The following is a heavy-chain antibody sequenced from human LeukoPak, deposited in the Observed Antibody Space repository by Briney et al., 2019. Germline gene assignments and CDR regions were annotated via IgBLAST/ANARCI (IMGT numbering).Heavy chain of an antibody. CDR1: GGSISSGSYY. V-gene: IGHV4-39*02. D-gene: IGHD2-21*01. CDR2: IYYNGAT. J-gene: IGHJ4*02. Sequence: SETLSLTCTVSGGSISSGSYYWGWIRQPPGKGLEWIGSIYYNGATQYNPSLKTRVTISVDTSKNQFSLKLSSVTAADTAIYYCARELRNCGGDCSRAYWGPGTPVTVSS. CDR3: ARELRNCGGDCSRAY.